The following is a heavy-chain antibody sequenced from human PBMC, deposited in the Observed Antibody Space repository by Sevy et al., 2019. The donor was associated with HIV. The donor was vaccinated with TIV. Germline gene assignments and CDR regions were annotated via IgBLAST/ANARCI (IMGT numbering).Heavy chain of an antibody. Sequence: SETLSLTCSVTGGSIRMVDYFWGWILQSPWKGLEWIGSITDSGSTYYNPSLKSRVTLSVDTSKNQFSLKRSSVTAADRAVHYCARLHGGYGNGWFYYYMDVWGKGTTVTVSS. J-gene: IGHJ6*03. CDR1: GGSIRMVDYF. CDR3: ARLHGGYGNGWFYYYMDV. V-gene: IGHV4-39*01. CDR2: ITDSGST. D-gene: IGHD3-10*01.